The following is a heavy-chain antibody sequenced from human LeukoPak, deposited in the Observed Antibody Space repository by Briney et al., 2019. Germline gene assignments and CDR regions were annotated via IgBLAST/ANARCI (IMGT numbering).Heavy chain of an antibody. CDR3: AKGLGSGARGTFDY. D-gene: IGHD3-16*01. CDR2: ISGSGGST. V-gene: IGHV3-23*01. Sequence: GGSLRLSCAASGFTFSSYAMSWVRQAPGKGLEWVSSISGSGGSTYYADSVKGRFTISRDNSKNTLYLQMNSLRADDTAGYYCAKGLGSGARGTFDYWGQGTLVPVSS. CDR1: GFTFSSYA. J-gene: IGHJ4*02.